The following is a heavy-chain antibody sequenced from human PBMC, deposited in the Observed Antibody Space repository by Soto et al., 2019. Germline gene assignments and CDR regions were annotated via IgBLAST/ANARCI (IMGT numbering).Heavy chain of an antibody. CDR2: IIPIFGTA. Sequence: SVKVSCKASGGTFSSYAISWVRQAPGQGLEWMGGIIPIFGTANYAQKFQGRVTITADESTSTAYMELSSLRSEDTAVYYCARDQGVVAATPACWFDPWGQGTLVTVSS. CDR3: ARDQGVVAATPACWFDP. CDR1: GGTFSSYA. D-gene: IGHD2-15*01. V-gene: IGHV1-69*13. J-gene: IGHJ5*02.